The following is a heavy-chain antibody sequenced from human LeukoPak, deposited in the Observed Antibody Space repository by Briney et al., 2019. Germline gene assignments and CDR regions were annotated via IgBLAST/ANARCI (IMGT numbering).Heavy chain of an antibody. Sequence: PSETLSLTCAVYGVSFSGYYWSWVRQPPGKGLEWVGEINHSGSTNYNPSLKRRVTITVETAKNQFSQKRSYRNAAETAGDYCASARPNKRLRLLQNVSYYYYMDVWGKGTTVTVSS. CDR3: ASARPNKRLRLLQNVSYYYYMDV. CDR2: INHSGST. CDR1: GVSFSGYY. D-gene: IGHD4-17*01. V-gene: IGHV4-34*01. J-gene: IGHJ6*03.